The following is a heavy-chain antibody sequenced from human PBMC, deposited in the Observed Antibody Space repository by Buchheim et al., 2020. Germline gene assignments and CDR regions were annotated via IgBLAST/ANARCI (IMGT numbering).Heavy chain of an antibody. V-gene: IGHV4-34*01. J-gene: IGHJ5*02. CDR2: INHSGST. CDR1: GGSFSGYY. D-gene: IGHD5-18*01. Sequence: QVQLQQWGAGLLKPSETLSLTCAVYGGSFSGYYWSWIRQPPGKGLEWIGEINHSGSTNYNPSLKSRVTISVDTPKNQFSLKLSSVTAADTAVYYCARGLGYSYGFWVWFDPWGQGTL. CDR3: ARGLGYSYGFWVWFDP.